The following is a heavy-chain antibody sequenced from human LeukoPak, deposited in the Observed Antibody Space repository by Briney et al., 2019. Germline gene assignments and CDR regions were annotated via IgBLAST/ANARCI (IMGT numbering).Heavy chain of an antibody. D-gene: IGHD3-22*01. CDR3: AKEDEYYDSSGYFDY. CDR2: IKQDGSEK. J-gene: IGHJ4*02. Sequence: GGSLRLSCAASGFTFSSYWMSWVRQAPGKGLEWVANIKQDGSEKYYVDSVKGRFTISRDNSKNTLYLQMNSLRAEDTAVYYCAKEDEYYDSSGYFDYRGQGTLVTVSS. CDR1: GFTFSSYW. V-gene: IGHV3-7*01.